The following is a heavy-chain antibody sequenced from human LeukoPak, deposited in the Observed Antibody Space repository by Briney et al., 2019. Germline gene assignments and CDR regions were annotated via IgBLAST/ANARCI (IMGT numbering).Heavy chain of an antibody. CDR3: ARHEVAVAGTYGY. D-gene: IGHD6-19*01. J-gene: IGHJ4*02. CDR2: IYYSGST. Sequence: PSETLSLTCTVSGGSISSGSYYWSWIRQPPGKGLEWIGSIYYSGSTYYNPSLKSRVTISVDTSKNQFSLKLSSVTAADTAVYYCARHEVAVAGTYGYWGQGTLVTVSS. V-gene: IGHV4-39*01. CDR1: GGSISSGSYY.